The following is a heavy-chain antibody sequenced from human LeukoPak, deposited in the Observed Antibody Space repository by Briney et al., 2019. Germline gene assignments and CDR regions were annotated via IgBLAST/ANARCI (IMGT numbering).Heavy chain of an antibody. CDR2: IYTSGST. CDR1: GGSISSGSYY. CDR3: ARVRSGYENDYYYYYYMDV. Sequence: SQTLSLTCTVSGGSISSGSYYWSWIRQPAGKGLEWIGRIYTSGSTNYNPSLKSRVTISVDTSKNQFSLKLSSVTAADTAVYYCARVRSGYENDYYYYYYMDVWGKGTTVTVSS. J-gene: IGHJ6*03. V-gene: IGHV4-61*02. D-gene: IGHD5-12*01.